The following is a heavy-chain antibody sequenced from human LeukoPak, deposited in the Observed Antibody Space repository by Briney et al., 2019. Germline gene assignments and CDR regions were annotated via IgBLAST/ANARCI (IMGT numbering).Heavy chain of an antibody. Sequence: GGSLRLSCAASGFSVSNNYMSWVRQAPGKGLEWVSVIYTGGTTYYADFVKGRFTVSRDNSKNTVYLQMNSLRAEDTAVYYCARDSYFGDNYYYIYYMDVWGKGTTLTVSS. V-gene: IGHV3-53*01. D-gene: IGHD3-10*01. CDR2: IYTGGTT. CDR3: ARDSYFGDNYYYIYYMDV. J-gene: IGHJ6*03. CDR1: GFSVSNNY.